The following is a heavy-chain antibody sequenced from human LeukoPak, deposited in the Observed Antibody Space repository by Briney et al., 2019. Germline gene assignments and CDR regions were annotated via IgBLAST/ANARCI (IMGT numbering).Heavy chain of an antibody. V-gene: IGHV6-1*01. CDR1: GDSVSSNSAA. CDR2: TYYRSKWYN. J-gene: IGHJ4*02. CDR3: ASAAIIAAAGSFDY. D-gene: IGHD6-13*01. Sequence: SQTLSLTCAISGDSVSSNSAAWNWIRQSPSRGLEWLGRTYYRSKWYNDYAVSVKSRITINPDTSKNQFSLQLNSVTPEDTAVYYYASAAIIAAAGSFDYWGQGTLVTVSS.